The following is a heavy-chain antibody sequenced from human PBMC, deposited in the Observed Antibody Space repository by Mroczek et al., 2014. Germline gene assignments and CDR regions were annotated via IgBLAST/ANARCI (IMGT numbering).Heavy chain of an antibody. CDR3: ARVNDYPLSFDY. CDR1: GFTFSSYG. V-gene: IGHV3-33*01. J-gene: IGHJ4*02. D-gene: IGHD4-11*01. Sequence: ESGGGVVQPGRSLRLSCAASGFTFSSYGMHWVRQAPGKGEWVAVIWYDGSNKYYADSVKGRFTISRDNSKNTLYLQMNSLRAEDTAVYYCARVNDYPLSFDYWGQGTLVTVSS. CDR2: IWYDGSNK.